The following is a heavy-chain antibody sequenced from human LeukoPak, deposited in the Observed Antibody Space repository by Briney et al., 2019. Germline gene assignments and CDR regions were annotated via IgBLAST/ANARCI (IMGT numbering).Heavy chain of an antibody. J-gene: IGHJ4*02. V-gene: IGHV4-59*01. Sequence: SETLSLTCTVSGGSISSYYWSWIRQPPGKGLEWIGYVYYSGSTNYNSSLKSRVTISVDTSKNQFSLKLSSVTAADTAVYYCARGKIGGAGYQYDFWGQGTLVTVSS. CDR1: GGSISSYY. CDR2: VYYSGST. D-gene: IGHD2-21*01. CDR3: ARGKIGGAGYQYDF.